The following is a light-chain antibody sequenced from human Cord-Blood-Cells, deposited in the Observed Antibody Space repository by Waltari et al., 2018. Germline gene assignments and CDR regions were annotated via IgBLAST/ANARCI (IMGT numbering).Light chain of an antibody. V-gene: IGLV2-11*01. CDR1: SSDGGGYNS. Sequence: SALPQPRSVSGSPGQAVTLSRSGTSSDGGGYNSVPCDHQHPGKAPKLMIDDVSKRPSGVPDRFSGSKSGNTASPTISGLQAEDEADYYCCSYAGSYTFEVFGGGTKLTVL. CDR2: DVS. J-gene: IGLJ2*01. CDR3: CSYAGSYTFEV.